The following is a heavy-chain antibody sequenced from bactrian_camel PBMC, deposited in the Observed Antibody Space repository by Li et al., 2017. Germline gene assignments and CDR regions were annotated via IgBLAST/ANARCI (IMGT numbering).Heavy chain of an antibody. V-gene: IGHV3S55*01. Sequence: HVQLVESGGGSVQAGGSLRLSCAVSGHTYKQYCMGWFRQAPGKEREGVADIRPDGITSYARSVKGRFTISKDNAKNTLYLQMNSLKPEDTAMYYCAARHRTLIQYNYWGQGTQVTVS. J-gene: IGHJ4*01. CDR2: IRPDGIT. CDR3: AARHRTLIQYNY. CDR1: GHTYKQYC.